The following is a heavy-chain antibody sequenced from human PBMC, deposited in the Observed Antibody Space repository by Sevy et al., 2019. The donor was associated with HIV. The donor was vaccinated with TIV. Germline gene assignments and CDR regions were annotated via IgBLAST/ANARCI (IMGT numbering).Heavy chain of an antibody. D-gene: IGHD3-10*01. CDR1: GFTFSSYA. Sequence: GGSLRLSCAASGFTFSSYAMSWVRQAPGKGLEWISTISSSGGSTYYADSVKGRFTNSRDNSKNTLYVQMNSLKSEETALYYCPKALWFGEGHYYYYYAIDVWGQGTTVTVSS. CDR2: ISSSGGST. J-gene: IGHJ6*02. V-gene: IGHV3-23*01. CDR3: PKALWFGEGHYYYYYAIDV.